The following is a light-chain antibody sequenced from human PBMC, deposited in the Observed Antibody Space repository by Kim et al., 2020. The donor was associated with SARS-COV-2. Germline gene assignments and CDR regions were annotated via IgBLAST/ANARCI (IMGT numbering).Light chain of an antibody. CDR2: DTR. Sequence: EIVLTQSPATLSLSPGERTTLSCRPSQSVSAYVAWYQQKPGQAPRLVIYDTRNRARDIPHRFSGSGSGTDFTLTTSNVDPEDFAVYYCPHRTNWPPTITSGGGTRLEIK. CDR1: QSVSAY. V-gene: IGKV3-11*01. CDR3: PHRTNWPPTIT. J-gene: IGKJ4*01.